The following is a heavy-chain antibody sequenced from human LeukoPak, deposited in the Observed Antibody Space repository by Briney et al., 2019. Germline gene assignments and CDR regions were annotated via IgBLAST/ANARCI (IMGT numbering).Heavy chain of an antibody. J-gene: IGHJ2*01. D-gene: IGHD3-10*01. V-gene: IGHV1-2*04. CDR2: INPNSGGT. CDR3: ARGFGSGSYYTTYPHYWYFDL. Sequence: ASVKVSCKASGYTFTGYYMHWVRQAPGQGLEWMGWINPNSGGTNYAQKFRGWVTMTRDTSISTAYMELSRLRSDDTAVYYCARGFGSGSYYTTYPHYWYFDLWGRGTLVTVSS. CDR1: GYTFTGYY.